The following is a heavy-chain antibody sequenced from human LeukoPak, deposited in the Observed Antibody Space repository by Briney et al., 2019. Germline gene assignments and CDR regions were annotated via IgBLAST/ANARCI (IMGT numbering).Heavy chain of an antibody. CDR3: ARGRSLLYYDSSGYGY. CDR1: GGSFSGYY. Sequence: SETLSLTCAVYGGSFSGYYWSWIRQPPGKGLEWIGEINHSGSTNYNPSLKSRVTISVDTSKNQFSLKLSSVTAADTAVYYCARGRSLLYYDSSGYGYWGQGTLVTVSS. D-gene: IGHD3-22*01. V-gene: IGHV4-34*01. J-gene: IGHJ4*02. CDR2: INHSGST.